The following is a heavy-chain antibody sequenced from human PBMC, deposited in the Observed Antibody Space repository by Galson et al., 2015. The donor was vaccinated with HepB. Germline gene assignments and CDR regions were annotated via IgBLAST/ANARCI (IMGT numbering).Heavy chain of an antibody. CDR3: AKGYGSGNYYSARAEEH. J-gene: IGHJ4*02. CDR1: GFTFSYCG. Sequence: SLRLSCAASGFTFSYCGMTWVRQAPGKGLEWVSDISDNGGSTHYADSVKGRFTISRDNSKNTLYLQMISLRAEDTAVYYCAKGYGSGNYYSARAEEHWGQGTLVTVSS. D-gene: IGHD3-10*01. CDR2: ISDNGGST. V-gene: IGHV3-23*01.